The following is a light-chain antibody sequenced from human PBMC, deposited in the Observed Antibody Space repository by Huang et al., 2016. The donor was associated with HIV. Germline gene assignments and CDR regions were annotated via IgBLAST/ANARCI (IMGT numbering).Light chain of an antibody. CDR2: ATS. CDR3: QQSYYFPRT. CDR1: QRIDAY. J-gene: IGKJ2*01. Sequence: DIQMTQSPSSLSASVGDRVTITCRASQRIDAYLNWYQCKPGRAPKLLIFATSDLQSGVPSRVSGSRSWTTFTLSISNLQPQDFATYFCQQSYYFPRTFGQGTKVEMK. V-gene: IGKV1-39*01.